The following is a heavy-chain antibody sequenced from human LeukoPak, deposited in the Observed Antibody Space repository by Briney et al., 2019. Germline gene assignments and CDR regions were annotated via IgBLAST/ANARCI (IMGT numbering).Heavy chain of an antibody. D-gene: IGHD2-2*01. CDR2: IQYDGSDK. CDR1: GFTFNNFA. J-gene: IGHJ4*02. Sequence: PGRSLRLTCAASGFTFNNFAMHWFRQAPGEGLEWVSLIQYDGSDKQYADSVKGRFTISRDNSKNTLYLQMDSLRPEDTAVYYCAKDPRMLRSCSSTSCAEAYHFDYWGQGSLVTVSS. V-gene: IGHV3-30*04. CDR3: AKDPRMLRSCSSTSCAEAYHFDY.